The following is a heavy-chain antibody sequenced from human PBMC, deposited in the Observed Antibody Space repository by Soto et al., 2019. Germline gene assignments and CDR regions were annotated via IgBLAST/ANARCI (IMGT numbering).Heavy chain of an antibody. CDR3: ARAISGYVT. J-gene: IGHJ5*02. CDR2: INAGEGYT. CDR1: GITYSTYA. Sequence: QVHLVQSGAEVKHPGASVRVSCKASGITYSTYAIHWVRQAPGQGLEWMGWINAGEGYTRYSQDFQGRVTLTTVISASTTYMDLSKLTFEDTGVYYCARAISGYVTWGQGTQVTVSS. D-gene: IGHD6-25*01. V-gene: IGHV1-3*01.